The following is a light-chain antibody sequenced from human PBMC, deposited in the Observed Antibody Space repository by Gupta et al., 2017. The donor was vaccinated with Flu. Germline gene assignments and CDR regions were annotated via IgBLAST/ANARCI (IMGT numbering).Light chain of an antibody. CDR1: QSVNYY. Sequence: EIVLTQSPATLSLSPGESATLSCRASQSVNYYLAWYQQRPGQAPRLLIYDASKRATGVPSRFSGSGSGTDFSLTISTLEPEDFAVYYCQQRNDLFTFGGGTKLGIK. CDR3: QQRNDLFT. CDR2: DAS. J-gene: IGKJ4*01. V-gene: IGKV3-11*01.